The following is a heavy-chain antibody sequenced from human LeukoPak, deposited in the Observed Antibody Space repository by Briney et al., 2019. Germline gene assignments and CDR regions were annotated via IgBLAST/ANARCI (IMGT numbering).Heavy chain of an antibody. Sequence: ASVKVSCKASGYTFTSYGISWVRQAPGQGLEWMGWTSAYNGNTNYAQKLQGRVTMTTDTSTSTAYMELRSLRSDDTAVYYCAILLRGYSYGYPPFAYWGQGTLVTVSS. CDR2: TSAYNGNT. D-gene: IGHD5-18*01. J-gene: IGHJ4*02. CDR3: AILLRGYSYGYPPFAY. V-gene: IGHV1-18*01. CDR1: GYTFTSYG.